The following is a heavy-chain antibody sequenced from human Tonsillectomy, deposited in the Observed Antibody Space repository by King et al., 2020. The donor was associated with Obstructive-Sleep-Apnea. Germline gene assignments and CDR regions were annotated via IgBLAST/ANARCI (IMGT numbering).Heavy chain of an antibody. D-gene: IGHD3-22*01. CDR3: TSRFISYDSSGYAFDI. Sequence: VQLVESGGGLVQPGGSLKLSCAASGFTFSGSAMHWVRQASGKGLEWVGRIRSKSNSYATAYAAWVKGRFTISRDDSKNTADLQMNSLKTEDTAVYYCTSRFISYDSSGYAFDIWGQGTMVTVSS. J-gene: IGHJ3*02. CDR1: GFTFSGSA. CDR2: IRSKSNSYAT. V-gene: IGHV3-73*01.